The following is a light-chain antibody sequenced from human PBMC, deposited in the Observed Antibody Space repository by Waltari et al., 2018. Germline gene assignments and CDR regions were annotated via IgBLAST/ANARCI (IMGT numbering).Light chain of an antibody. CDR2: AAS. V-gene: IGKV1-27*01. Sequence: DIQMTQSPSSLSASAGERVTVTCRASQGINKELSWFQQRPGKAPTLLIYAASSLQTGVSSRFSGSVFGTDFTLTSSSLQPEDVATYYCQQDYSPPWTFGQGTKVEIK. J-gene: IGKJ1*01. CDR1: QGINKE. CDR3: QQDYSPPWT.